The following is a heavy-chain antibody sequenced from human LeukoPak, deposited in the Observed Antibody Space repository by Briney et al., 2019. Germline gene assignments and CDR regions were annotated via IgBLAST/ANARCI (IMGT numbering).Heavy chain of an antibody. Sequence: SETLSLTCAVYGGSFSGYYWSWIRQPPGKGLEWIGEINHSGSTNYNPSLKSRVTISADTSKNQFSLKLSSVTAADTAVYYCARGPSDYGFDYWGQGTLVTVSS. V-gene: IGHV4-34*01. CDR2: INHSGST. CDR3: ARGPSDYGFDY. D-gene: IGHD4-17*01. J-gene: IGHJ4*02. CDR1: GGSFSGYY.